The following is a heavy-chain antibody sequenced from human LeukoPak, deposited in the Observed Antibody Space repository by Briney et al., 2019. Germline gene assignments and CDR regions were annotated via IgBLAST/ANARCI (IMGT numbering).Heavy chain of an antibody. J-gene: IGHJ4*02. CDR2: IYHSGST. CDR3: ASTAGVVVIPYYFDY. V-gene: IGHV4-30-2*01. D-gene: IGHD3-22*01. Sequence: SETLSLTCAVSGGSISSGGYSWSWIRQPPGKGLEWIGYIYHSGSTYYNPSLKSRVTISVDRSKNQFSLKLSSVTAADTAVYYCASTAGVVVIPYYFDYWGQGTLVTVSS. CDR1: GGSISSGGYS.